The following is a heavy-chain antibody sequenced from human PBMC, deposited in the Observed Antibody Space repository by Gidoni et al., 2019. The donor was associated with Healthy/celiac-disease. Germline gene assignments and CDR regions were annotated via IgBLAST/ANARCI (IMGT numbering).Heavy chain of an antibody. J-gene: IGHJ1*01. V-gene: IGHV4-39*01. CDR2: IYYGGIT. CDR1: GGSISSSSYY. D-gene: IGHD3-22*01. CDR3: ARREYYYDSSGYFSAEYFQH. Sequence: QLQLQESGPGLVKPSETLSLPCTVPGGSISSSSYYWGWIRQPPGKGLEWIGSIYYGGITYYTPSLKSRVTISVYTSKNQFSLTLSSVSAADTAVYYCARREYYYDSSGYFSAEYFQHWGQGTLVTVSS.